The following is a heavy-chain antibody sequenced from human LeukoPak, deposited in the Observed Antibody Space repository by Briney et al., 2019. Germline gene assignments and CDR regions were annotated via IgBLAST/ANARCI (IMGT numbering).Heavy chain of an antibody. J-gene: IGHJ5*02. CDR1: GGSISSGSYY. CDR2: IYYTGSP. Sequence: PSETLSLTCTLSGGSISSGSYYWAWIRQPPGKGLEWIGTIYYTGSPYYNPSLKSRVPISLDTSKKQFSLKLSSVTAADTAVYYCARNCTSGSCHEAFDPWGQGNLVTVSS. D-gene: IGHD2-15*01. CDR3: ARNCTSGSCHEAFDP. V-gene: IGHV4-39*01.